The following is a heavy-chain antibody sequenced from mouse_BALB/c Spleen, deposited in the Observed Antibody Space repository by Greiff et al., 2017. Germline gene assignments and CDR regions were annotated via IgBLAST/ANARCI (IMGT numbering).Heavy chain of an antibody. J-gene: IGHJ3*01. CDR1: GDSITSGY. CDR3: ARKGPMITPFAY. D-gene: IGHD2-4*01. CDR2: ISYSGST. Sequence: EVMLVESGPSLVKPSQTLSLTCSVTGDSITSGYWNWIRKFPGNKLEYMGYISYSGSTYYNPSLKSRISITRDTSKNQYYLQLNSVTTEDTATYYCARKGPMITPFAYWGQGTLVTVSA. V-gene: IGHV3-8*02.